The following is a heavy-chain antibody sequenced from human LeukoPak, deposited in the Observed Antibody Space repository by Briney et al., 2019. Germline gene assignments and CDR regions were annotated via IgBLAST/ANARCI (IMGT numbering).Heavy chain of an antibody. J-gene: IGHJ4*02. CDR3: ACYYDSSGYRFDY. Sequence: SETLTLTCAVSGGSISNSNWWCWVRQPPGKGLEWIGEIYHSGNTSYKPSLKSRVTMSVDKSKNQFSLKLSSVTAADTAVYYCACYYDSSGYRFDYWGQGTLVTVSS. CDR1: GGSISNSNW. D-gene: IGHD3-22*01. CDR2: IYHSGNT. V-gene: IGHV4-4*02.